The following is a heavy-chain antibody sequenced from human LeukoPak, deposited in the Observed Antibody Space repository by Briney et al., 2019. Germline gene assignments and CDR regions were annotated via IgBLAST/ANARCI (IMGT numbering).Heavy chain of an antibody. V-gene: IGHV3-74*01. CDR1: GFSFSSYW. J-gene: IGHJ4*02. CDR3: ATSRSFDY. CDR2: IRSDGSGT. D-gene: IGHD6-6*01. Sequence: QTGGSLRLSCATSGFSFSSYWMHWVRQAPGKGLVWVSGIRSDGSGTNYADSVKGRFTISRDNAKNTLYLQMNSLRAEDTAVYYCATSRSFDYWGQGILVTVSS.